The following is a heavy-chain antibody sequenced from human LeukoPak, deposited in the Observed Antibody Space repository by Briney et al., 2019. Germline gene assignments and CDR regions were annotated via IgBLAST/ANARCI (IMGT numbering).Heavy chain of an antibody. CDR2: IIPIFGTA. V-gene: IGHV1-69*06. D-gene: IGHD3-16*02. Sequence: SVKVSCKASGGTFSSYAISWVRQAPGQGLEWMGGIIPIFGTANYAQKFQGRVTITADKSTSTAYMELSSLRSEDTAVYYCATKPRGAVWGSYRHPVDYWGQGTLVTVSS. CDR1: GGTFSSYA. J-gene: IGHJ4*02. CDR3: ATKPRGAVWGSYRHPVDY.